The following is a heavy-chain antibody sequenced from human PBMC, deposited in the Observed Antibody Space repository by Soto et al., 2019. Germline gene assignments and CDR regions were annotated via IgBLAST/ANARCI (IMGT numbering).Heavy chain of an antibody. D-gene: IGHD5-12*01. Sequence: GGSLRLSCAASGFTFSNAWMSWVRQAPGKGLEWVGRIKSKTDGGTTDYAAPVKGRFTISRDDSKNTLYLQMNSLKTEDTAVYYCTAAYTGPSGYGDYLGHGTLVTVSS. V-gene: IGHV3-15*01. CDR3: TAAYTGPSGYGDY. CDR2: IKSKTDGGTT. J-gene: IGHJ4*01. CDR1: GFTFSNAW.